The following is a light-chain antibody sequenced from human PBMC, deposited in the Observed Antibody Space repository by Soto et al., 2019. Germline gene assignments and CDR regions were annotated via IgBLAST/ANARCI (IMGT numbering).Light chain of an antibody. V-gene: IGKV3-20*01. J-gene: IGKJ1*01. CDR1: QSVSSSF. CDR3: QEYGTSRT. Sequence: ILLTQYPGTLSLSPGERATLSCRASQSVSSSFLARYQQRPGQAPRLLIYAASNTAPGIPDRFSGSGSGTDFTLTISRLEPEDFAVYYCQEYGTSRTFGQGSKVDIK. CDR2: AAS.